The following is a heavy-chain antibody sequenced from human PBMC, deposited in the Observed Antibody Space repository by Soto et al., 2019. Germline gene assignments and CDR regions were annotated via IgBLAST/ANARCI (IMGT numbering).Heavy chain of an antibody. CDR2: IKSITDGGTT. J-gene: IGHJ4*02. D-gene: IGHD5-18*01. CDR1: AFSFTNAW. CDR3: STGRSTYGIDS. Sequence: GGSLRLSCVASAFSFTNAWMSWVRQAPGKGLEWVGRIKSITDGGTTDYAAPVKGRFTISRDDSNNTLYLQMNSLKTADTAVYYSSTGRSTYGIDSWGQGTLVTVSS. V-gene: IGHV3-15*01.